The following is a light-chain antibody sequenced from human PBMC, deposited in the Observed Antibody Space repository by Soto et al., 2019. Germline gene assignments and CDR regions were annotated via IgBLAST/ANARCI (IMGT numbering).Light chain of an antibody. Sequence: QAVLTQPPSASGTPGQRVTISCSGSSSNIGANLVNWYQQFPGTAPKLLIYSNNQRPSRVPDRFSGSKSDTSASLAISGLQSEDEADYYCATWDDSLLFGGGTKLTVL. CDR3: ATWDDSLL. V-gene: IGLV1-44*01. CDR2: SNN. J-gene: IGLJ2*01. CDR1: SSNIGANL.